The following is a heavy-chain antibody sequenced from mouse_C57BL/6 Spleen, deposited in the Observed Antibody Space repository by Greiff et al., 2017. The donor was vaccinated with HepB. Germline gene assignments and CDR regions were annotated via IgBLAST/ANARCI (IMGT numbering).Heavy chain of an antibody. CDR1: GYTFTSYT. CDR3: ARSELITTVVATPYYYAMDY. J-gene: IGHJ4*01. CDR2: INPSSGYT. D-gene: IGHD1-1*01. Sequence: VQLQQSGAELARPGASVKMSCKASGYTFTSYTMHWVKQRSGQGLEWIGYINPSSGYTKYNQKFKDKATLTADKSSSTAYMQLSSLTSEDSAVYYCARSELITTVVATPYYYAMDYWGQGTSVTVSS. V-gene: IGHV1-4*01.